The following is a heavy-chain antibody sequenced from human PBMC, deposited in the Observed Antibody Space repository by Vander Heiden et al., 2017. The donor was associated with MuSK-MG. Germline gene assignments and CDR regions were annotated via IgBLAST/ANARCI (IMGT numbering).Heavy chain of an antibody. D-gene: IGHD2-2*02. Sequence: VQLVESGGGLVAPGRSLRLSCTASGFTFGAYALHGVRQRPGKGLEWISGISWSSNTRDYADSVKGRFTITRDNAKNSLFLQMNSLRPEYTAVYYCVKDSYMSYYYYGLDVWGQGATGTVSS. CDR3: VKDSYMSYYYYGLDV. J-gene: IGHJ6*02. V-gene: IGHV3-9*01. CDR2: ISWSSNTR. CDR1: GFTFGAYA.